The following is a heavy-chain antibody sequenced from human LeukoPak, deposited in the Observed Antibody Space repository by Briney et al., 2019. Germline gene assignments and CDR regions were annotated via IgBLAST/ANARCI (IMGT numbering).Heavy chain of an antibody. CDR1: GGSISDYY. Sequence: SETLSLTCTVSGGSISDYYWSWIRQPAGKGLEWIGRIYTSGSTNYNPSLKSRVTMSVDTSKNQFSLKLSSVTAADTAVYYCARIHYDFWSGTSWWFDPWGQGTLVTVSS. D-gene: IGHD3-3*01. J-gene: IGHJ5*02. CDR2: IYTSGST. V-gene: IGHV4-4*07. CDR3: ARIHYDFWSGTSWWFDP.